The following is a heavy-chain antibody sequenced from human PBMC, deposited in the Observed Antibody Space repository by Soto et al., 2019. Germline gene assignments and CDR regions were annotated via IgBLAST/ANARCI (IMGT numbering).Heavy chain of an antibody. CDR2: IFHSGST. Sequence: SSETLSLTCAVSGASVSSPHWWSWVRQPPGKGLEWIGEIFHSGSTNHNPSLKSRVTISVDTSQNHFSLRLTSVTAADTAVYYCAASTGWWRLDYWGQGTLVTVSS. V-gene: IGHV4-4*02. CDR3: AASTGWWRLDY. D-gene: IGHD6-19*01. J-gene: IGHJ4*02. CDR1: GASVSSPHW.